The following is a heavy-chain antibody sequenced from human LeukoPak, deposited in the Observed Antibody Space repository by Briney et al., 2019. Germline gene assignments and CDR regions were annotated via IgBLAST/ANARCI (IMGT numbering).Heavy chain of an antibody. Sequence: GGSLRLSCAASGFIVSGTYMTWVRQAPGKGLECVSVIYSGGDTYYTDSVKGRFTISRDNAKNSLYLQMNSLRAEDTAVYYCARDGYGDYHVAFDYWGQGTLVTVSS. CDR1: GFIVSGTY. J-gene: IGHJ4*02. CDR2: IYSGGDT. CDR3: ARDGYGDYHVAFDY. V-gene: IGHV3-53*01. D-gene: IGHD4-17*01.